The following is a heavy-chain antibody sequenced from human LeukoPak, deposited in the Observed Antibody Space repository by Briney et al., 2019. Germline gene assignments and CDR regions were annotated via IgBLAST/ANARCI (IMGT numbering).Heavy chain of an antibody. CDR3: ARGRPHGV. J-gene: IGHJ6*04. CDR1: GGSFSGYY. Sequence: PSETLSLTCAVYGGSFSGYYWSWIRQPPGKGLEWIGEINHSGSTNYNPSLKSRVTISVDTSKNQFSLKLSSVTAADTAVYYCARGRPHGVWGKGTTVTVSS. V-gene: IGHV4-34*01. CDR2: INHSGST.